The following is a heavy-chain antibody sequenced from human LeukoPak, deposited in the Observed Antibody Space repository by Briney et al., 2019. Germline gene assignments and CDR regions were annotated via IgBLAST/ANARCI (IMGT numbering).Heavy chain of an antibody. V-gene: IGHV3-66*01. J-gene: IGHJ3*02. CDR3: ARDQGLYAFDI. CDR1: GFTFSSYA. CDR2: IYSGGST. Sequence: GGSLRLSCAASGFTFSSYAMSWVRQAPGKGLEWVSVIYSGGSTYYADSVKGRFTISRDNSKNTLYLQMNSLRAEDTAVYYCARDQGLYAFDIWGQGTMVTVSS.